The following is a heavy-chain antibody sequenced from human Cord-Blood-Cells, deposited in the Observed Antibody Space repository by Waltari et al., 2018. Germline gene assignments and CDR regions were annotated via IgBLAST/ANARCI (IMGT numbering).Heavy chain of an antibody. CDR1: GGSISSYY. CDR2: IYYSGST. D-gene: IGHD6-6*01. Sequence: QVQLQESGPGLVKPSETLSLTCTVSGGSISSYYWSWIRQPPGKGLAWIGYIYYSGSTNYNPSLKSRVTISVDTSKNQFSLKLSSVTAADTAVYYCARHRMSSSSLGYWGQGTLVTVSS. J-gene: IGHJ4*02. CDR3: ARHRMSSSSLGY. V-gene: IGHV4-59*08.